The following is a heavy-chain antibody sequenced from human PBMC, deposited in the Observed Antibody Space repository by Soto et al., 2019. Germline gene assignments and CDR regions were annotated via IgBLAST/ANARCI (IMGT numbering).Heavy chain of an antibody. D-gene: IGHD2-8*01. Sequence: QITLKESGPTLVKPTQTLTLTCTFSGFSLSTSGVGVGWIRQPPGKALEWLALIYWDDDKRYSPSLNNRLTITKDTSKNQVVLTMTNVDPMDTATYYCARGVRYCSRPNCQNCFDSWGQGTLVTVSS. V-gene: IGHV2-5*02. CDR2: IYWDDDK. CDR3: ARGVRYCSRPNCQNCFDS. CDR1: GFSLSTSGVG. J-gene: IGHJ5*01.